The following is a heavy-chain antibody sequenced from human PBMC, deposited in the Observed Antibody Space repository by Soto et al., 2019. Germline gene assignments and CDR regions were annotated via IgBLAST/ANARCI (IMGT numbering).Heavy chain of an antibody. J-gene: IGHJ4*02. CDR3: ARDRGGIVVVTDSFDY. D-gene: IGHD2-21*02. CDR1: GFTFSSYA. CDR2: ISGSGGST. V-gene: IGHV3-23*01. Sequence: EVQLLESGGGLVQPGGSLRLSCAASGFTFSSYAMSWVRQAPGKGLEWVSAISGSGGSTYYADSVKGRFTISRDNAKNSLYLQMNSLRAEDTAVYYCARDRGGIVVVTDSFDYWGQGTLVTVSS.